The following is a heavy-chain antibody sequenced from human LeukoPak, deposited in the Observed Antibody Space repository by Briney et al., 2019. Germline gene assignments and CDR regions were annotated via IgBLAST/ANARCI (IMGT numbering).Heavy chain of an antibody. V-gene: IGHV3-30*18. CDR3: AKDEGFEWGLQLYYFDY. D-gene: IGHD1-26*01. Sequence: GGSLRLSCAASGFTFSSYGMHWVRQAPGKGLEWVAVISYDGSNKYYADSVKGRFTISRDNSKNTLYLQMNSLRAEDTAVYYWAKDEGFEWGLQLYYFDYWGQGTLVTVSS. CDR1: GFTFSSYG. J-gene: IGHJ4*02. CDR2: ISYDGSNK.